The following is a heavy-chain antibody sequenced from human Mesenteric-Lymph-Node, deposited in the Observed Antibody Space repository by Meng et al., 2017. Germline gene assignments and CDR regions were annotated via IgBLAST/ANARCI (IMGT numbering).Heavy chain of an antibody. D-gene: IGHD6-19*01. J-gene: IGHJ4*02. CDR2: ISGSGGST. CDR1: GFTFSSYE. Sequence: GESLKISCAASGFTFSSYEMNWVRQAPGKGLEWVSAISGSGGSTYYADSVKGLFTISRDNSKNTLFLQIDSLRAEDTAVYYCAKVGRKELALGAVAGGGGYLDYWGQGTLVTVSS. CDR3: AKVGRKELALGAVAGGGGYLDY. V-gene: IGHV3-23*01.